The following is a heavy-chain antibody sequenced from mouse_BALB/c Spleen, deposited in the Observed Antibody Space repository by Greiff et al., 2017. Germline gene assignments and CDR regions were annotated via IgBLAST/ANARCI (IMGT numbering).Heavy chain of an antibody. CDR1: GFTFSSYA. CDR3: ARGRDDYDY. CDR2: ISSGGST. Sequence: EVQGVESGGGLVKPGGSLKLSCAASGFTFSSYAMSWVRQTPEKRLEWVSSISSGGSTYYPDSVKGRFTISRDNARNILYLQMSSLRSEDTAMYYCARGRDDYDYWGQGTTLTVSS. V-gene: IGHV5-6-5*01. J-gene: IGHJ2*01. D-gene: IGHD2-4*01.